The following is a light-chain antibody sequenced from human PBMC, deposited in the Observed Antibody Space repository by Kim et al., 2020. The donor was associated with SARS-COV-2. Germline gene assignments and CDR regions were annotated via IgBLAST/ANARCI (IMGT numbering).Light chain of an antibody. CDR2: YDD. J-gene: IGLJ7*01. V-gene: IGLV1-36*01. CDR3: AAWDDSLNAVI. CDR1: SSNIGNNA. Sequence: RQGVTISCSGSSSNIGNNAVSWYQQLPGKAPRLVVYYDDLRPSGVSDRFSGSKSGTSASLAISGLQSEDEGDYYCAAWDDSLNAVIFGGGTQLTVL.